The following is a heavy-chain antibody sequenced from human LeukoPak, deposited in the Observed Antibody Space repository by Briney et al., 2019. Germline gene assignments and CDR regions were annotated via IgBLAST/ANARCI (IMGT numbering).Heavy chain of an antibody. CDR1: GFIFSGYG. CDR2: IWYDGSNK. J-gene: IGHJ6*02. D-gene: IGHD2-15*01. V-gene: IGHV3-33*01. Sequence: GGSLRLSCVASGFIFSGYGMNWVRQAPGKGLEWVAVIWYDGSNKYYAESVKGRFTVSRDNSKNTLYVQMNSLRAEDTAVYYCARVGCSGGSCRPYYYYAMDVWGQGTTVTVSS. CDR3: ARVGCSGGSCRPYYYYAMDV.